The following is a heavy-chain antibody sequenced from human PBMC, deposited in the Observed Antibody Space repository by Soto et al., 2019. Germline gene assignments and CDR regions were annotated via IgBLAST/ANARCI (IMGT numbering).Heavy chain of an antibody. CDR2: IWYDGSNT. Sequence: QVQLVESGGGVVQPGRSLRLSCAASGFTFSTNGMHWVRQAPGKGLEWVAVIWYDGSNTYYTDSVKGRFTISRDNSKNTLYLQMHSLRAVYTAVYYCARDLRSGYAAFDYWGQGTLVTVSS. V-gene: IGHV3-33*01. J-gene: IGHJ4*02. CDR3: ARDLRSGYAAFDY. CDR1: GFTFSTNG. D-gene: IGHD5-12*01.